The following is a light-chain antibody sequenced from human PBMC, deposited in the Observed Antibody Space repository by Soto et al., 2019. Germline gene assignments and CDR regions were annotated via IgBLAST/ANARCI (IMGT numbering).Light chain of an antibody. V-gene: IGKV3-15*01. CDR3: QQYNNWPRIT. CDR1: QSVSSN. Sequence: EIVLTQSPGTLSLSPGERATLSCRASQSVSSNLAWYQQKPGQAPRLLTYGASTRATGIPARFSGSGSGTEFTLTISSLQSEDFAVYYCQQYNNWPRITFGQGTRLEIK. CDR2: GAS. J-gene: IGKJ5*01.